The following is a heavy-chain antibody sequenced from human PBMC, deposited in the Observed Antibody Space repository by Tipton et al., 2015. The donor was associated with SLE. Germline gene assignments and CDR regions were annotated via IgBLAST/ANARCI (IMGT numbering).Heavy chain of an antibody. CDR1: GFAFDTYW. CDR3: AKDQGDYYYYGMDV. Sequence: SLRLSCAASGFAFDTYWLHWVRQAPGKGLVWVSGINGDGSSTSYADSVKGRFTISRDNAKNTLYLQMNSLRAEDTAVYYCAKDQGDYYYYGMDVWGQGTTVTVSS. J-gene: IGHJ6*02. V-gene: IGHV3-74*01. CDR2: INGDGSST.